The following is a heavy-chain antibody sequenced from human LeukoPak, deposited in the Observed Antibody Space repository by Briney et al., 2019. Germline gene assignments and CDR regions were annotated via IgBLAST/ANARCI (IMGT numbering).Heavy chain of an antibody. CDR1: GGSISSGGYY. Sequence: NPSQTLSLTCTVSGGSISSGGYYWSWIRQHPGKGLEWIGYIYYSGSTYYNPSLKSRVTISVDTSKNQFSLKLSSVTAADTAVYYCARGGPYCSSTSCYVGWFDPWGQGTLVTVSS. CDR3: ARGGPYCSSTSCYVGWFDP. V-gene: IGHV4-31*03. CDR2: IYYSGST. J-gene: IGHJ5*02. D-gene: IGHD2-2*01.